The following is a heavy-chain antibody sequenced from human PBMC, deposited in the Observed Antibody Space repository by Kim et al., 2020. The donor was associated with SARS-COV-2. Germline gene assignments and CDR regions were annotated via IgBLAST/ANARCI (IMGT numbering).Heavy chain of an antibody. Sequence: GGSLRLSCAASGFTFSGSAVHWVRQASGKGLEWVGRIRSKANSYATAYVASVRGRFTISRDDSKNTAYLQMNSLRTEDTAVYYCTRHDGGSDYLPFDPWGQGTLVTVSS. D-gene: IGHD1-26*01. CDR1: GFTFSGSA. J-gene: IGHJ5*02. CDR3: TRHDGGSDYLPFDP. CDR2: IRSKANSYAT. V-gene: IGHV3-73*01.